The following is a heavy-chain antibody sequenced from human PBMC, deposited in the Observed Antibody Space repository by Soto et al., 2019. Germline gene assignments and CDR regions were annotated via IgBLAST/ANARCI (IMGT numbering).Heavy chain of an antibody. J-gene: IGHJ5*02. Sequence: ASVKVSCKVSGYTLTELSMHWVRQAPGKGLEWMGGFDPEDGETIYAQKFQGRITMTEDTSTDTAYMELSSLRSEDTAVYYCATTIWGSYRPFAHWGQGTLVTVSS. CDR3: ATTIWGSYRPFAH. V-gene: IGHV1-24*01. D-gene: IGHD3-16*02. CDR2: FDPEDGET. CDR1: GYTLTELS.